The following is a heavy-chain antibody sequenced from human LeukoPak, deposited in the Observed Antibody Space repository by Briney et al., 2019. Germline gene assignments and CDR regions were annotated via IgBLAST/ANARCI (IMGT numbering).Heavy chain of an antibody. CDR3: AGYYYDSSRGFDL. CDR1: GFTFGDYG. Sequence: PGGSLRLSCAASGFTFGDYGMSLVRQAPGKGLEWVCDINWNGAWTGYADSVKGRFTISRDNAKNSLYLQMNSLRAEDTALYYCAGYYYDSSRGFDLWGQGTLVTVSA. CDR2: INWNGAWT. D-gene: IGHD3-22*01. V-gene: IGHV3-20*04. J-gene: IGHJ5*02.